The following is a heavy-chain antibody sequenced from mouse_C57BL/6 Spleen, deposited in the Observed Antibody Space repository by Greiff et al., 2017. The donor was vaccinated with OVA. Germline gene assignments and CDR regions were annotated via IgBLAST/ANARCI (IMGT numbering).Heavy chain of an antibody. D-gene: IGHD1-1*01. CDR1: GYTFTSYW. V-gene: IGHV1-69*01. Sequence: VQLQQSGAELVMPGASVKLSCKASGYTFTSYWMHWVKQRPGQGLEWIGEIDPSDSYTNYNQKFKGKSTLTVDKSSSTAYMQLSSLTSEDSAVYYCARSYYYGSSLDVWGTGTTVTVSS. CDR3: ARSYYYGSSLDV. J-gene: IGHJ1*03. CDR2: IDPSDSYT.